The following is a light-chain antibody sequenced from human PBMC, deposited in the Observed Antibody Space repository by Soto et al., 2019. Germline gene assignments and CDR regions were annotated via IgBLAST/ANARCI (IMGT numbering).Light chain of an antibody. V-gene: IGKV3-20*01. CDR2: GAS. J-gene: IGKJ1*01. Sequence: EILLTHSPGTLSLSPGERATLSCRASQSVSSSYLAWFQQKPGQAPRLLIYGASSRATGIPDRFSGSGSGTDFTLTISRLEPEDFAVYYCQHYGSSTETFGQGTKVDIK. CDR1: QSVSSSY. CDR3: QHYGSSTET.